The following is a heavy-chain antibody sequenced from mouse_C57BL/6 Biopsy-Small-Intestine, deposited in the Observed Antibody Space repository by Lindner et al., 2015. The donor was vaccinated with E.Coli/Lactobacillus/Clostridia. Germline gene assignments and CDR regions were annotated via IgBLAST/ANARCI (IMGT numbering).Heavy chain of an antibody. CDR3: ARRGFYYDYDGWFAY. D-gene: IGHD2-4*01. CDR1: GYTFTDYN. Sequence: VQLQESGPELVKPGASVKMSCKASGYTFTDYNMHWVKQSHGKSLEWIGYINPNNGGTSYNQKFKGKATLTVNKSSSTAYMELRSLTSEDSAVYYCARRGFYYDYDGWFAYWGQGTLVTVSA. V-gene: IGHV1-22*01. CDR2: INPNNGGT. J-gene: IGHJ3*01.